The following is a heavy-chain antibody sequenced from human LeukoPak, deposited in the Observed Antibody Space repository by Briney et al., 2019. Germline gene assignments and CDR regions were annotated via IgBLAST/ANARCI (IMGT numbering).Heavy chain of an antibody. D-gene: IGHD4-17*01. V-gene: IGHV3-23*01. CDR3: TKGAHGDYDY. Sequence: PGGSLRLSCAASGFTFSDYWLHWVRQAPGKGLVWVSTTGTSGNTYYADSVKGRFTISKDNSKNTLYLQMHSLRAEDTALYYCTKGAHGDYDYWGQGTLVTVSS. J-gene: IGHJ4*02. CDR2: TGTSGNT. CDR1: GFTFSDYW.